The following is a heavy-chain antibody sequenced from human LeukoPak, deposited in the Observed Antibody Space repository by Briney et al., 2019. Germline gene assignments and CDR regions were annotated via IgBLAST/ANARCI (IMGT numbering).Heavy chain of an antibody. CDR2: IYYTGTT. J-gene: IGHJ4*02. D-gene: IGHD3-10*01. Sequence: PSETLSLTCTVSGDPIRSSYWSWIRQPPGKGLEWIGYIYYTGTTTYNPSLKSRVTISADTSKNQVSLTLSSVTAADTAVYYCARHPELYFFDYWGQGTLVTVSS. CDR1: GDPIRSSY. CDR3: ARHPELYFFDY. V-gene: IGHV4-59*08.